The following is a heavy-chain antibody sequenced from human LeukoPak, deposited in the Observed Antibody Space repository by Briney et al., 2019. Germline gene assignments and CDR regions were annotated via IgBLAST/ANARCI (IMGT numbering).Heavy chain of an antibody. Sequence: PGRSLRLSCAASGFTFDDYEMHWVQQAPGKGLEWVSGISWNSGSIGYADSVKGRFTISRDNAKNSLYLQMNSLRAEDTALYYCAKGQRNDVVNWFDPWGQGTLVTVSS. J-gene: IGHJ5*02. V-gene: IGHV3-9*01. CDR3: AKGQRNDVVNWFDP. CDR1: GFTFDDYE. D-gene: IGHD1-1*01. CDR2: ISWNSGSI.